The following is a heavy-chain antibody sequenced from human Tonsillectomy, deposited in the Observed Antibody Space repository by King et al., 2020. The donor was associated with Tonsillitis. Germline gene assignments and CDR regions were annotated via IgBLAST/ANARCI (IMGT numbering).Heavy chain of an antibody. J-gene: IGHJ4*02. CDR1: GFTFSTYG. V-gene: IGHV3-33*08. CDR3: ARGGLRFLEWLFVGIDY. CDR2: IWNDGSNK. Sequence: VQLVESGGGVVQPGRSLRLSCAASGFTFSTYGMHWVRQAPGKGLEWVAVIWNDGSNKYYADSVKGRFTISRDNSKNTLYLQMNSLRAEDTAVYYCARGGLRFLEWLFVGIDYWGQGTLVTVSS. D-gene: IGHD3-3*01.